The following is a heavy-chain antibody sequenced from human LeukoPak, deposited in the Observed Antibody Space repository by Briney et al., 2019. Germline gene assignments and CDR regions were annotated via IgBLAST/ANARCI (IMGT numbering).Heavy chain of an antibody. D-gene: IGHD6-13*01. CDR1: GFTFSKFA. CDR3: AKGSLGSWYFFDY. Sequence: GGSLRLSCAASGFTFSKFAMSWVRQAPGKGPERVSTISSSGGDTYYADSVKGRFTVSRDNSKNTLFLQMNSLRAEDTALYYCAKGSLGSWYFFDYWGQGTLVTVSS. CDR2: ISSSGGDT. V-gene: IGHV3-23*01. J-gene: IGHJ4*02.